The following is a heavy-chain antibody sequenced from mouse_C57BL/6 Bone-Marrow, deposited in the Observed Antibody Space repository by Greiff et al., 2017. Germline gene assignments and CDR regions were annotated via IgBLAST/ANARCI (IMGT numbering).Heavy chain of an antibody. CDR1: GYSFTGYF. J-gene: IGHJ1*03. V-gene: IGHV1-20*01. CDR3: ARVTTVWYFDV. Sequence: VQLQQSGPELVKPGDSVKISCKASGYSFTGYFMNWVMQSHGKSLEWIGRINPYNGDTFYNQKFKGKATLTVDKSSSTAHMELRSLTSEDSAVYYCARVTTVWYFDVWGTGTTVTVSS. CDR2: INPYNGDT. D-gene: IGHD1-1*01.